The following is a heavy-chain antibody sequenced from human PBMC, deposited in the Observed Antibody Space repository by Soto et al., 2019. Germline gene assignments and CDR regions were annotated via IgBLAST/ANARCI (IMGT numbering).Heavy chain of an antibody. D-gene: IGHD3-10*01. J-gene: IGHJ4*02. CDR2: ISKDGSNK. Sequence: QVQVVESGGGVVQPGRSLRLSCAASGFTFSRYAIHWVRQAPGKGLEWVAVISKDGSNKYYVDYVKGRFTISRDNSRNTLYLQMNSLRDEDAAVYYCARSRSGAVADSFDFWGQGTLVTVSS. CDR1: GFTFSRYA. V-gene: IGHV3-30*04. CDR3: ARSRSGAVADSFDF.